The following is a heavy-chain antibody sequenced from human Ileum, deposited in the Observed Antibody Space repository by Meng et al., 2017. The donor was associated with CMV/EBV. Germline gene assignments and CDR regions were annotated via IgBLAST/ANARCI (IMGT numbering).Heavy chain of an antibody. CDR3: TRGDGAHTAKYDF. D-gene: IGHD5-18*01. Sequence: SGYSFSRYGINWVREAPGQRLEWMGWIDTNTGNPAYAPDFTGRFVFSLDTSVSTAYLQISSLRAEDTAVYYCTRGDGAHTAKYDFWGRGTLVTVSS. CDR2: IDTNTGNP. CDR1: GYSFSRYG. J-gene: IGHJ4*02. V-gene: IGHV7-4-1*02.